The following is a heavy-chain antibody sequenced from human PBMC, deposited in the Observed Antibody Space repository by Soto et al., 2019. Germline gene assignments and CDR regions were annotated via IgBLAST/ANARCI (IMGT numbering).Heavy chain of an antibody. J-gene: IGHJ2*01. CDR3: ARGLAGMATTTAVWSFDL. Sequence: QVQLVQSGAEVKKPGSSVKVSCKASGDTFSSHAFGWVRQAPGQGLEWMGGIIPFFGTANYAQKFQGRVAITADESTTTAYMELSSLRSEDTDVYYCARGLAGMATTTAVWSFDLWGRGTLVTVSS. D-gene: IGHD4-17*01. CDR1: GDTFSSHA. CDR2: IIPFFGTA. V-gene: IGHV1-69*01.